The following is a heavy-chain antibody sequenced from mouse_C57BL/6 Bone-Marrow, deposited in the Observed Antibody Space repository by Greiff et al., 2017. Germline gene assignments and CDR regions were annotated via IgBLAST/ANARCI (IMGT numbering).Heavy chain of an antibody. D-gene: IGHD2-4*01. J-gene: IGHJ2*01. CDR1: GYTFTSYG. Sequence: VQRVESGAALARPGASVKLSCKASGYTFTSYGISWVKQRTGQGLEWIGEIYPRSGNTYYNEKFKGKATLTADKSSSTAYMELRSLTSEDSAVYFCARSNLSYDYGVDYWGQGTTLTVSS. CDR3: ARSNLSYDYGVDY. CDR2: IYPRSGNT. V-gene: IGHV1-81*01.